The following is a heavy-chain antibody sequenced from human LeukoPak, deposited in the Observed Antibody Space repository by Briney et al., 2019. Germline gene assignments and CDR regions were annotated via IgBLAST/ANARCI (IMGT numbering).Heavy chain of an antibody. CDR2: IIPIFGTA. D-gene: IGHD3-9*01. V-gene: IGHV1-69*05. CDR3: ARSQEYNILTGFRKRPGMFDP. J-gene: IGHJ5*02. Sequence: ASVKVSCKASGGTFSSYAISWVRQAPGQGLEWMGGIIPIFGTANYAQKLQGRVTMTTDTSTSTAYMELRSLRSDDTAVYYCARSQEYNILTGFRKRPGMFDPWGQGTLVTVSS. CDR1: GGTFSSYA.